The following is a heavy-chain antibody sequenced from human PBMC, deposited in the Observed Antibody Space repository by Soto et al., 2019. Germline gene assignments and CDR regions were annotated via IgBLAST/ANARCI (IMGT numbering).Heavy chain of an antibody. J-gene: IGHJ3*01. CDR3: AKDGQYRTDGFDV. V-gene: IGHV3-23*01. CDR2: LSRGGGTT. D-gene: IGHD6-6*01. CDR1: GFTFSSHG. Sequence: EAQLLESGGDWAQPGGSLRLSCAASGFTFSSHGMSWVWQAPGKGLEWIAGLSRGGGTTYYADSVKGRFTISRDNSKNTLDLIMNSLKVEDTALYYCAKDGQYRTDGFDVWGQGTMVTVSS.